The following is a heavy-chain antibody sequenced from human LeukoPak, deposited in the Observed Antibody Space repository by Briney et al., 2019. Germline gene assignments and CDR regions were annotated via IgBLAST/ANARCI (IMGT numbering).Heavy chain of an antibody. CDR2: IYYSGST. J-gene: IGHJ4*02. CDR1: GGSISSSSYY. Sequence: SETLSLTCTVSGGSISSSSYYWGWIRQPPGKGLEWVGNIYYSGSTYYNPSLKSRVTISVDTSKNQFSLKLSSVAAADTAVYYCARDQGSSGYYPYYFDYWGQGTLVTVSS. V-gene: IGHV4-39*07. CDR3: ARDQGSSGYYPYYFDY. D-gene: IGHD3-22*01.